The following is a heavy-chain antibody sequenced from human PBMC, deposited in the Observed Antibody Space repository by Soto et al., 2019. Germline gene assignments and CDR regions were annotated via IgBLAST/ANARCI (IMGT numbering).Heavy chain of an antibody. V-gene: IGHV1-2*04. CDR3: ARGAVLLWFGEDYYYMDV. D-gene: IGHD3-10*01. CDR1: GYTFTGYY. CDR2: INPNSGGT. J-gene: IGHJ6*03. Sequence: QVQLVQSGAEVKKPGASVKVSCKASGYTFTGYYMHWVRQAPGQGLEWMGWINPNSGGTNYAQKFQGSVTMTRDTSISTGYMELSRLSSDDTAVYYCARGAVLLWFGEDYYYMDVWGKGTTVTVSS.